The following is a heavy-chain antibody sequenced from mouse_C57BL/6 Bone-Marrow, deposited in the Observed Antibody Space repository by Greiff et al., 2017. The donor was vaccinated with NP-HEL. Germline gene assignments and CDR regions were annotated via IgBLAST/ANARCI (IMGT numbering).Heavy chain of an antibody. V-gene: IGHV1-15*01. CDR3: TRSDDGYYRYWFAY. CDR2: IDPETGGT. CDR1: GYTFTDYE. J-gene: IGHJ3*01. D-gene: IGHD2-3*01. Sequence: QVQLKQSGAELVRPGASVTLSCKASGYTFTDYEMHWVKQTPVHGLEWIGAIDPETGGTAYNQKFKGKAILTADKSSSTAYMALRSLTSEDSAVYYCTRSDDGYYRYWFAYWGQGTLVTVSA.